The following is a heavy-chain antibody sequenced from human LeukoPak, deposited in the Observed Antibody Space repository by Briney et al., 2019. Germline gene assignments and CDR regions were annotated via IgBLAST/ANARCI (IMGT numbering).Heavy chain of an antibody. CDR2: IRYDGSNK. CDR3: AKDNSGDGYNAYFDY. Sequence: GGSLRLSCAASGFTFSSYGMHWVRQAPGKGLEWVAFIRYDGSNKYYADSVKGRFTISRDNSKNTLYLQMNSLRAEDTAVYYCAKDNSGDGYNAYFDYWGQGTLVTVSS. CDR1: GFTFSSYG. D-gene: IGHD5-24*01. J-gene: IGHJ4*02. V-gene: IGHV3-30*02.